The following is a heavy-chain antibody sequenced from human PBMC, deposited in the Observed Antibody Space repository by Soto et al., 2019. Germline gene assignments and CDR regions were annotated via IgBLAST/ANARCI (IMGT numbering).Heavy chain of an antibody. CDR3: ARDVPHNWFVS. CDR1: RGAFGDYW. J-gene: IGHJ5*01. V-gene: IGHV3-74*01. D-gene: IGHD3-10*02. CDR2: INRDANDI. Sequence: EVQLVESGGGLVQPGGSLRLSCEASRGAFGDYWMHWVRQAPGKGLVWVSRINRDANDIIYADSVKGRFTAARDNAKNMVFLQMHSVGVEETVVYYCARDVPHNWFVSWGQGTLVTVSS.